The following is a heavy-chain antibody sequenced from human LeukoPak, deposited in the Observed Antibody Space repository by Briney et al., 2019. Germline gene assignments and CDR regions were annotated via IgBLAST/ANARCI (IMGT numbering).Heavy chain of an antibody. V-gene: IGHV4-59*01. CDR2: IYYSGST. Sequence: PSETLSLTCTVSGGSISNYYWSWIRQSPGEGLEWIGYIYYSGSTNYNPSLMSRVTISVDTPRNQFSLRLSSVTAADTAMYYCARGGYCSSSSCYGDDAFDIWGQGTTVTVSS. CDR1: GGSISNYY. CDR3: ARGGYCSSSSCYGDDAFDI. J-gene: IGHJ3*02. D-gene: IGHD2-2*01.